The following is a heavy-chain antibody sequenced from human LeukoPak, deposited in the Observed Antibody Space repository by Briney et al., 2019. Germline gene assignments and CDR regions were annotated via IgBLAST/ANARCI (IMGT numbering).Heavy chain of an antibody. CDR3: ARGGHIITMVRGVITPSDY. V-gene: IGHV1-2*04. CDR2: INPNSGGT. CDR1: GYTFTGYY. Sequence: ASAKVSCKASGYTFTGYYMHWVRQAPGQGLEWMGWINPNSGGTNYAQKFQGWVTMTRDTSISTAYMELSRLRSDDTAVYYCARGGHIITMVRGVITPSDYWGQGTLVTVSS. J-gene: IGHJ4*02. D-gene: IGHD3-10*01.